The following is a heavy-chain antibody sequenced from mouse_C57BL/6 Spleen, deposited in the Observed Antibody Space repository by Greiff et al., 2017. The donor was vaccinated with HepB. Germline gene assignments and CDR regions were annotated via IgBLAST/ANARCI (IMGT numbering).Heavy chain of an antibody. J-gene: IGHJ4*01. CDR1: GYTFTSYW. CDR3: ARSHYGSSYYAMDY. CDR2: IDPSDSET. V-gene: IGHV1-52*01. Sequence: QVQLQQPGAELVRPGSSVKLSCKASGYTFTSYWMHWVKQRPIQGLEWIGNIDPSDSETHYNQKFKDKATLTVDKSSSTAYMQLSSLTSEDSAVYYCARSHYGSSYYAMDYWGQGTSVTVSS. D-gene: IGHD1-1*01.